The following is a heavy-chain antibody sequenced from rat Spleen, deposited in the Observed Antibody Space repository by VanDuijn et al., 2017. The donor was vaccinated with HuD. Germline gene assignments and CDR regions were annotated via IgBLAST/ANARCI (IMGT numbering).Heavy chain of an antibody. CDR2: IDKDSNTI. J-gene: IGHJ2*01. D-gene: IGHD4-3*01. V-gene: IGHV4-2*01. Sequence: EVKLVESGGGLVQPGRSLKVSCAASGFNFNDYWMGWVRQAPGKGLEWIGEIDKDSNTINYTPSLKDRFTISRDNAQNTWYLEMNELGVENTAIYYCAREGIRGTGSYLDYCGQGVMVTVSS. CDR3: AREGIRGTGSYLDY. CDR1: GFNFNDYW.